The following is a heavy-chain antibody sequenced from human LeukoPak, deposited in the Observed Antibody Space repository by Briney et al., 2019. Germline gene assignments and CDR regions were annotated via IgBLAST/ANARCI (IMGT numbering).Heavy chain of an antibody. Sequence: SETLSLTCTVSGGSISSHYWSWIRQHPGKGLEWIGYIYYTGNTNHNPSLKSQVTISVDTSKNQISLKLYSVTAADTAVYYCARGPLGSGYTYFDYWGQGTLVTVSS. CDR3: ARGPLGSGYTYFDY. CDR2: IYYTGNT. CDR1: GGSISSHY. J-gene: IGHJ4*01. V-gene: IGHV4-59*11. D-gene: IGHD5-12*01.